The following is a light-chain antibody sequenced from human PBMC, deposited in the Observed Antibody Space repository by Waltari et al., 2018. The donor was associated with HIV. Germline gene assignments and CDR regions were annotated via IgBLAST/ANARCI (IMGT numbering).Light chain of an antibody. CDR3: SSYAGSNNWV. CDR1: NSDIGAYNY. Sequence: QSALTQPPSASGSPGQSVTISCTGTNSDIGAYNYVSWYQQHPGKAPQLMIYEVNRRPSWVPDRFSGSKSGNTASLTVSGLQAEDEADYYCSSYAGSNNWVFGGGTKLTVL. CDR2: EVN. J-gene: IGLJ3*02. V-gene: IGLV2-8*01.